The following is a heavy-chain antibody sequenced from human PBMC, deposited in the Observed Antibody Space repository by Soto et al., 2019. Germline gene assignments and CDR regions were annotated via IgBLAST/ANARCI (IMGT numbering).Heavy chain of an antibody. CDR1: GYTFTGYY. J-gene: IGHJ4*02. V-gene: IGHV1-2*04. CDR3: ARELYGDYHDYYFDY. D-gene: IGHD4-17*01. CDR2: INPNSGGT. Sequence: QVQLVQSGAEVKKPGASVKVSCKASGYTFTGYYMHWVRQAPGQGLEWMGWINPNSGGTNYAQKFQGWVTMTRDTSISTAYMERSRLRSDDTAVYYCARELYGDYHDYYFDYWGQGTLVTVSS.